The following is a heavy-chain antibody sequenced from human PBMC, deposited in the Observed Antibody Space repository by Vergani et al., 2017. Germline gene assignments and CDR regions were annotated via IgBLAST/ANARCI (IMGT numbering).Heavy chain of an antibody. CDR3: AKVSSDFWSGQGAFDI. J-gene: IGHJ3*02. CDR1: GFTFSSYG. D-gene: IGHD3-3*01. CDR2: ISYDGSNK. V-gene: IGHV3-30*18. Sequence: QVQLVESGGGVVQPGRSLRLSCAASGFTFSSYGMHWVRQAPGKGLEWVAVISYDGSNKYYADSVKGRFTISRDNSTNTLYLQMNSLRAEDTAVYYCAKVSSDFWSGQGAFDIWGQGTMVTVSS.